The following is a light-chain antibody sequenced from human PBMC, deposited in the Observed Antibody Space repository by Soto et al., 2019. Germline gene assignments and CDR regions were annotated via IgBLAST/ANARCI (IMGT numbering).Light chain of an antibody. V-gene: IGLV2-14*03. CDR2: DVT. CDR3: SSYTHSAPLA. J-gene: IGLJ2*01. Sequence: QSALTQPASVSGSPGQSITISCTGTSSDVGDSNSVSWYQQHPGKAPKLMIYDVTDRPSGVSNRFSGSKSGNTASLTISGLQADDEANYYCSSYTHSAPLAFGGGTQLTVL. CDR1: SSDVGDSNS.